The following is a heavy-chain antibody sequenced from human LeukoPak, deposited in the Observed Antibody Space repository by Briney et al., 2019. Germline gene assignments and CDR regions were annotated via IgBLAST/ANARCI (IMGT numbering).Heavy chain of an antibody. CDR2: IIPILGTA. J-gene: IGHJ6*02. V-gene: IGHV1-69*13. D-gene: IGHD6-13*01. CDR3: ARVLQQLVLYSGYYYYGMDV. CDR1: GGTFISYA. Sequence: SVKVSCKASGGTFISYAISWVRQAPGQGLEWMGGIIPILGTANYAQKFQGRVTITADESTSTAYMELSSLRSEDTAVYYCARVLQQLVLYSGYYYYGMDVWGQGTTVTVSS.